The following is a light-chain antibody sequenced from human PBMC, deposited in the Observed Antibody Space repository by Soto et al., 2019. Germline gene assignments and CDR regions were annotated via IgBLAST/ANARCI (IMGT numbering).Light chain of an antibody. J-gene: IGKJ1*01. CDR3: QHCNMYSPCT. V-gene: IGKV1-5*01. CDR2: DVS. CDR1: QSITTW. Sequence: DIQMTQSPSTVSAYVGDSVTITCRASQSITTWLAWYQQRPGKAPKLLIYDVSSLQSGVPSRFSGSGSGTEFTLTISSLQPYDFANYYCQHCNMYSPCTSVLGTKVDI.